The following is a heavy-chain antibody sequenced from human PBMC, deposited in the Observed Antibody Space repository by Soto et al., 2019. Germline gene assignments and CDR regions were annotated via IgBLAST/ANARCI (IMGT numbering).Heavy chain of an antibody. Sequence: SVKVSCKASGGTFSSSTISWVRQAPGQGLEWMGRIIPILGIANYAQKFQGRVTITADKSTSTAYMELSSLRSEDTAVYYCARAVRGYSGSYYYYGMDVWGQGTTVTVSS. CDR3: ARAVRGYSGSYYYYGMDV. D-gene: IGHD5-12*01. J-gene: IGHJ6*02. CDR2: IIPILGIA. V-gene: IGHV1-69*02. CDR1: GGTFSSST.